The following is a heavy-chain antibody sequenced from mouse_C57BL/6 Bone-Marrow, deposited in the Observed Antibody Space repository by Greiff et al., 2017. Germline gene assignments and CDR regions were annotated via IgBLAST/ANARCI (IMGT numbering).Heavy chain of an antibody. D-gene: IGHD2-4*01. Sequence: EVQLQQSGPELVKPGASVKISCKASGYTFTDYYMNWVKQSHGKSLEWIGDINPNNGGTSYNQTFKGKATLTVDKSSSTAYMELRSLTSEDSAVYYCARGSYYDYDFAYWGQGTLVTVSA. CDR1: GYTFTDYY. CDR3: ARGSYYDYDFAY. CDR2: INPNNGGT. J-gene: IGHJ3*01. V-gene: IGHV1-26*01.